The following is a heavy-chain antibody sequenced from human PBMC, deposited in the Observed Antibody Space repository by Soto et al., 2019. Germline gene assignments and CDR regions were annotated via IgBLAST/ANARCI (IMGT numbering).Heavy chain of an antibody. CDR2: ISYDGSNK. D-gene: IGHD3-22*01. J-gene: IGHJ4*02. V-gene: IGHV3-30*18. Sequence: GGSLRLSCAASGFTFSSYGMHWVRQAPGKGLEWVAVISYDGSNKDYADSVKGRFTMSRDNSKITMYLQMNSLRAEDTAVYYCAKSANYYDSSGIIDYWGQGTLVTVSS. CDR1: GFTFSSYG. CDR3: AKSANYYDSSGIIDY.